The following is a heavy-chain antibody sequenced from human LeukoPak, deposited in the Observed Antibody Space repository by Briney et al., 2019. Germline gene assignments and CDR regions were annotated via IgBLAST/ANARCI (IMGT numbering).Heavy chain of an antibody. Sequence: GASVTVSCKTSGGSFSNYAISWVRQAPGQGLEWMGRIIPMRDITNYAQNFQDRVTITADKSTTTVYMEVNSLISEDMAVYFCARGLYDGTYSFDSWGQGTLVTVSS. CDR3: ARGLYDGTYSFDS. D-gene: IGHD1-26*01. CDR1: GGSFSNYA. V-gene: IGHV1-69*04. CDR2: IIPMRDIT. J-gene: IGHJ5*01.